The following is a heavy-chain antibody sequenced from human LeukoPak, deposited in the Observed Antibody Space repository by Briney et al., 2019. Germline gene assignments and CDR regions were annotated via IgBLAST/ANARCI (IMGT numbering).Heavy chain of an antibody. D-gene: IGHD3-3*01. CDR1: GYTFTSYD. J-gene: IGHJ5*02. CDR3: ARGASKYDFWSGYQPNWFDP. V-gene: IGHV1-8*02. CDR2: INPNSGNT. Sequence: ASVKVSCKASGYTFTSYDIHWVRQATGQGLEWMGWINPNSGNTGYAQKFQGRVTMTRNTSISTAYMELSSLRSEDTAVYYCARGASKYDFWSGYQPNWFDPWGQGTLVTVSS.